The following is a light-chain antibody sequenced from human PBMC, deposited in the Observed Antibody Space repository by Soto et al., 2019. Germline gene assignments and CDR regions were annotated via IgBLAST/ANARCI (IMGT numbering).Light chain of an antibody. CDR1: QSISSY. Sequence: DIQMTQSPSSLSASVGDRVTITCRASQSISSYLNWYQQKPGKAPKLLIYAASSLQSGVPSRFSSSGSGTEFTLTISSLQPEDFATYYCQQSYSTPFTFGPGTKVDIK. CDR2: AAS. J-gene: IGKJ3*01. V-gene: IGKV1-39*01. CDR3: QQSYSTPFT.